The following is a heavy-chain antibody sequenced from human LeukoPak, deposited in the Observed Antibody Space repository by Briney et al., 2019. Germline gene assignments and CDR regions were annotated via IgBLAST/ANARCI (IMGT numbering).Heavy chain of an antibody. Sequence: SETLSVTCAVDGGSFSGFYWXXXRXTPGKXXXXXXXXXXXXKTNYNPXLXDYNPSLXXRVTISVDSSKNQLSLKVNSVTAAXTXXYYCARVRHDPLEYGYYMDVWGKGTTVTVSS. D-gene: IGHD3-3*01. CDR2: TNYNPXL. CDR3: ARVRHDPLEYGYYMDV. V-gene: IGHV4-34*01. J-gene: IGHJ6*03. CDR1: GGSFSGFY.